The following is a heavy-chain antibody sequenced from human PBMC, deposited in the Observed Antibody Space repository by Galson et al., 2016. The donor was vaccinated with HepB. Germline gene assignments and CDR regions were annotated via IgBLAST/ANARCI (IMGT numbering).Heavy chain of an antibody. CDR1: GFNFKTWP. D-gene: IGHD3-3*01. J-gene: IGHJ3*02. V-gene: IGHV3-30-3*01. Sequence: SLRLSCAASGFNFKTWPMHWVRQAPGKGLEWLTVISHDGGDKYYGDSVKGRFTISRDNSKSTLYLQMNSLRTEDTAVYYCARSRRDVWSGRDAFDIWGQGTMVSGSS. CDR2: ISHDGGDK. CDR3: ARSRRDVWSGRDAFDI.